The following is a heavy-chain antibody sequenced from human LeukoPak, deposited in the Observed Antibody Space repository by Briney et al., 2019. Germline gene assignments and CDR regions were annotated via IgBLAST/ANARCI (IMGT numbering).Heavy chain of an antibody. CDR2: ISYDGSNK. J-gene: IGHJ5*02. Sequence: GRSLRLSCAASGFTYSSYAMHWVRQAPGKGLEWVAVISYDGSNKYYADSVKGRFTISRDNSKNTLYLQMNSLRAEDTAVYYCARTGLRGYSGYDYGSNWLDPWGQGTLVTVSS. V-gene: IGHV3-30*04. CDR1: GFTYSSYA. D-gene: IGHD5-12*01. CDR3: ARTGLRGYSGYDYGSNWLDP.